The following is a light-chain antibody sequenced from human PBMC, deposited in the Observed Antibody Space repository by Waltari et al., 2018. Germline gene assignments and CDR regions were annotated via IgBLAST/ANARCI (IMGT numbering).Light chain of an antibody. V-gene: IGKV3-15*01. Sequence: EVVMTQSPATLSVSPGESATLSWGARQSVGGDLAWYQQKPGQAPRLLIYGTITRPTGVSARFSGSGSGTEFTLTISRLQSEDFAVYYCQQYNNWPLTFGGGTKVEI. CDR1: QSVGGD. CDR3: QQYNNWPLT. J-gene: IGKJ4*01. CDR2: GTI.